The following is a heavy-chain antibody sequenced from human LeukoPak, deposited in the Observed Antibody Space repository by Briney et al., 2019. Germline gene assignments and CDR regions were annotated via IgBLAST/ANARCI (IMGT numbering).Heavy chain of an antibody. J-gene: IGHJ4*02. Sequence: GGSLRLSCAASGFTFSSYGMHWVRQAPGKGLEWVAVISYDGSNKYYADSVKGRFTISRDNSKKTLYLQMNSLRAEDTAVYYCAKGDSSGYYLDYWGQGTLVTVSS. V-gene: IGHV3-30*18. CDR3: AKGDSSGYYLDY. D-gene: IGHD3-22*01. CDR2: ISYDGSNK. CDR1: GFTFSSYG.